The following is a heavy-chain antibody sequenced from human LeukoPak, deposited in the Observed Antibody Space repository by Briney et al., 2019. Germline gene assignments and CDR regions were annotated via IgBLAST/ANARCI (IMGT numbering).Heavy chain of an antibody. Sequence: GGSLRLSCAASGFTFSGSAMHWVRQASGKGLEWVGRIRSKAHSYATAYAASVKGRFTISRDDSKNTAYLQMNSLKTEDTAVYYCTRPYSSGWSDAFDIWGQGTMVTVSS. V-gene: IGHV3-73*01. CDR3: TRPYSSGWSDAFDI. J-gene: IGHJ3*02. CDR1: GFTFSGSA. D-gene: IGHD6-19*01. CDR2: IRSKAHSYAT.